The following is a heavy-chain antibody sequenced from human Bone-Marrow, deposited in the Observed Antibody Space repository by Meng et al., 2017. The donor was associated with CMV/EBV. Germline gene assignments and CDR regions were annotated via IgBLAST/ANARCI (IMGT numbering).Heavy chain of an antibody. CDR1: GDSISRYY. CDR2: IYYSGST. Sequence: SETLSLTCTVSGDSISRYYWSWIRQPPGKGLEWIGYIYYSGSTNLNPSLKSRVTISVDTSKNQFSLKLSSVTAADTAVYYCAKVYVEYVWGSYRYTEGFDYWGQGTLVTVSS. CDR3: AKVYVEYVWGSYRYTEGFDY. J-gene: IGHJ4*02. D-gene: IGHD3-16*02. V-gene: IGHV4-59*01.